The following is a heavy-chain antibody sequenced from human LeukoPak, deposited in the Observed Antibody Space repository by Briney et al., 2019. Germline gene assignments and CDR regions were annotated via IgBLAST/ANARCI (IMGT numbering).Heavy chain of an antibody. Sequence: GASVKVSCKASGYSFTTYFMHWMRQAPGQGLEWMGTMNPRGGSTNYAQKFQGRVTMIRDPSTSTVYMELSSLRFEEKAVYYCARVDDYGGNSVGYWGQGTLVTVSS. CDR3: ARVDDYGGNSVGY. J-gene: IGHJ4*02. CDR1: GYSFTTYF. V-gene: IGHV1-46*01. D-gene: IGHD4-23*01. CDR2: MNPRGGST.